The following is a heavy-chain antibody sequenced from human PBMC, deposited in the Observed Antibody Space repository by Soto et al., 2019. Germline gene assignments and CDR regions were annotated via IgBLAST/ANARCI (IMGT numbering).Heavy chain of an antibody. CDR3: ANSRGYYDSSGYFC. CDR2: ISGSGGST. V-gene: IGHV3-23*01. Sequence: GGSLRLSCAASGFTFSSYAMSWVRQAPGKGLEWVSAISGSGGSTYYADSVKGRFTISRDNSKNTLYLQMNSLRAEDTAVYYCANSRGYYDSSGYFCWGQGTLVTVSS. D-gene: IGHD3-22*01. J-gene: IGHJ4*02. CDR1: GFTFSSYA.